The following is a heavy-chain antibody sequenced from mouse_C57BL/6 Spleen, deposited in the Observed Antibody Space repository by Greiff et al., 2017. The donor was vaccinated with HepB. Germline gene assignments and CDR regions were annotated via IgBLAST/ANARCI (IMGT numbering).Heavy chain of an antibody. CDR3: TNYGYAMDY. Sequence: EVQRVESGAELVRPGASVKLSCTASGFNIKDDYMHWVKQRPEQGLEWIGWIDPENGDTEYASKFQGKATITADTSSNTAYLQLSSLTSEDTAVYYCTNYGYAMDYWGQGTSVTVSS. CDR2: IDPENGDT. D-gene: IGHD1-1*01. J-gene: IGHJ4*01. CDR1: GFNIKDDY. V-gene: IGHV14-4*01.